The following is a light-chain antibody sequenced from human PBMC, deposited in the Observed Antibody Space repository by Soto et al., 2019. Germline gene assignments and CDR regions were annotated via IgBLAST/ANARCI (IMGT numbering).Light chain of an antibody. J-gene: IGLJ1*01. Sequence: QCLLTQPASVSGSPGQSITISCPGTSSDVGGYNYVSWYQQHPGKAPKLMIYDVSNRPSGVSNRFSGSKSGNTASLTISGLQAEDEADYYCSSYTSSFYVFGTGTKVTVL. CDR1: SSDVGGYNY. V-gene: IGLV2-14*01. CDR3: SSYTSSFYV. CDR2: DVS.